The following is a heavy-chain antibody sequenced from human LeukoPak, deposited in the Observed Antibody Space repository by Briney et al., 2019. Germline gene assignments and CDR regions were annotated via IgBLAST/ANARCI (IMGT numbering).Heavy chain of an antibody. CDR2: INHSGIT. CDR1: GGSFSGYY. CDR3: ARDEEGGSS. J-gene: IGHJ5*02. D-gene: IGHD2-15*01. Sequence: PSETLSLTCAVYGGSFSGYYWNWIRQPPGKGLEWVGEINHSGITNYNPSLKSRVTISVDTSKNQFSLKLTSMTAADTAVYYCARDEEGGSSWGQETLVTVSS. V-gene: IGHV4-34*01.